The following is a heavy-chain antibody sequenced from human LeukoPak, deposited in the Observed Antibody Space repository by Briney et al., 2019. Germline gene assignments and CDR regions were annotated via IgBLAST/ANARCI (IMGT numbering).Heavy chain of an antibody. CDR2: IKQDGSEK. V-gene: IGHV3-7*01. CDR1: GFTFSSYW. Sequence: PGGSLRLSCAASGFTFSSYWMSWVRQAPGKGLEWVANIKQDGSEKYYVDSVKGRFTISRDNAKNSLYLQMNSLRAEDTAVYYCAREEVLRYFDWLTSYYFDYWGQGTLVTVSS. D-gene: IGHD3-9*01. J-gene: IGHJ4*02. CDR3: AREEVLRYFDWLTSYYFDY.